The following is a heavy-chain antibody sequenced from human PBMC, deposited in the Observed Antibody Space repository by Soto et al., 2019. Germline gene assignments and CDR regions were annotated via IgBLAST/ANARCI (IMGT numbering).Heavy chain of an antibody. V-gene: IGHV4-39*02. Sequence: SETLSLTCTVSGASISSSSYYRAWIRQPPGKRLEWIGSIYYRGSTDYNPSLKSRVTISVDTSKNHFSLKLNSVTAADTAVYYCARAGSGDYYDSSGYYYEVYFDYWGQGTLVTVSS. CDR2: IYYRGST. J-gene: IGHJ4*02. CDR1: GASISSSSYY. CDR3: ARAGSGDYYDSSGYYYEVYFDY. D-gene: IGHD3-22*01.